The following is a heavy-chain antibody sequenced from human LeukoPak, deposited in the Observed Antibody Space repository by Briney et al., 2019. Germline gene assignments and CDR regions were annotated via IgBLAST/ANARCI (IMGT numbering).Heavy chain of an antibody. CDR1: GFTFSSYA. CDR3: AKGVRITMTVVVLWGFDY. D-gene: IGHD3-22*01. V-gene: IGHV3-23*01. CDR2: ISGSGGTT. J-gene: IGHJ4*02. Sequence: PGGSLRLSCAASGFTFSSYAMSWVRQAPGKGLEWVSAISGSGGTTYYSDSVKGRFTISRDNSKNTLYLQINSLRAEDTAVYYCAKGVRITMTVVVLWGFDYWGQGTRVTVSS.